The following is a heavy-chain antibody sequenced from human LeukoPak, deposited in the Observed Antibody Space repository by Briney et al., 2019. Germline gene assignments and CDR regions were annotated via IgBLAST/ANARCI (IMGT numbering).Heavy chain of an antibody. CDR3: ARDPYSGNYGNYYYYYMDV. V-gene: IGHV3-21*01. CDR1: GFTFSRYN. D-gene: IGHD1-26*01. CDR2: ISTSSSYI. Sequence: GGSLRLSCAASGFTFSRYNMNWVRQAPGKGLEWVSSISTSSSYIYYADSLKGRFTISRHNAKNSLYLQMNSLGPEDTAVYYCARDPYSGNYGNYYYYYMDVWGKGTTVTISS. J-gene: IGHJ6*03.